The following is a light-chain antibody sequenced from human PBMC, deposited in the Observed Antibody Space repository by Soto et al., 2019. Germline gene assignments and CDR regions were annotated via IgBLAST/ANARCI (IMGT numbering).Light chain of an antibody. J-gene: IGLJ1*01. V-gene: IGLV2-14*01. CDR1: SSDVGGYNF. CDR2: KVT. Sequence: QSALTQPASVSGSPGQSITISCTGTSSDVGGYNFVSWYQHHPGKALKLVISKVTNRPSGVSDRFSASKSGNTASLTISGLQAEDEADYYCSSFSSSSTLEGVFGTGTKVTVL. CDR3: SSFSSSSTLEGV.